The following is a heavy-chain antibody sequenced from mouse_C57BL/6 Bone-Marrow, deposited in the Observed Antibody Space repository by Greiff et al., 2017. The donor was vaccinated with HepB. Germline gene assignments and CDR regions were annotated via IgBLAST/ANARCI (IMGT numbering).Heavy chain of an antibody. CDR3: TPYDYDGAWFAY. J-gene: IGHJ3*01. CDR2: IYPGNSDT. V-gene: IGHV1-5*01. Sequence: VHVKQSGTVLARPGASVKMSCKTSGYTFTSYWMHWVKQRPGQGLEWIGAIYPGNSDTSYNQKFKGKAKLTAVTSASTAYMELSSLTNEDSAVYYCTPYDYDGAWFAYWGQGTLVTVSA. D-gene: IGHD2-4*01. CDR1: GYTFTSYW.